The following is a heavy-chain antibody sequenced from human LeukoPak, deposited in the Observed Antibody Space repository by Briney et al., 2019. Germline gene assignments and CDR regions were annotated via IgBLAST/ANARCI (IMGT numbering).Heavy chain of an antibody. D-gene: IGHD1-26*01. Sequence: GSLRLSCAASGFTFSSYGMHWVRQAPGKGLEWVAFIRYDGSNKYYADSVKGRFTISRDNAKNSLYLQMNSLRAEDTAVYYCARVTLVGATPTGTNYYYYMDVWGKGTTVTVSS. CDR1: GFTFSSYG. J-gene: IGHJ6*03. V-gene: IGHV3-30*02. CDR2: IRYDGSNK. CDR3: ARVTLVGATPTGTNYYYYMDV.